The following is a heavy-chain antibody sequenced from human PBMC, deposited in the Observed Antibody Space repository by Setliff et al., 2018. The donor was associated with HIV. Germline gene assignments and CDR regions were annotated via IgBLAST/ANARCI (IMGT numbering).Heavy chain of an antibody. Sequence: SSETLSLTCTVSGDSISGSSYYWGWIRQPPGKGLEWIGSIFYTGSTYYNGSLNSRLAISVDTSKNQFSLKLSSVTAADTAVYYCANSPYYYDSSGYSYFDYWGQGTLVTVSS. CDR2: IFYTGST. V-gene: IGHV4-39*07. J-gene: IGHJ4*02. CDR1: GDSISGSSYY. CDR3: ANSPYYYDSSGYSYFDY. D-gene: IGHD3-22*01.